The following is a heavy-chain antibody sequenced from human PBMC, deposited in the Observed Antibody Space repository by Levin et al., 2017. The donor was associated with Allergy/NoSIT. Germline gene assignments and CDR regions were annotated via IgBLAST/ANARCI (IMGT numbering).Heavy chain of an antibody. Sequence: PGGSLRLSCAASGFTFSSYAMTWVRRAPGKRLEWVSVISATSDIIYYADSVKGRFIISRDNSKNMVYLLMNSLSAEDTATYYCARDRTAIRFLFDPWGQGTVVTVSS. V-gene: IGHV3-23*01. CDR1: GFTFSSYA. CDR2: ISATSDII. D-gene: IGHD3-3*01. CDR3: ARDRTAIRFLFDP. J-gene: IGHJ5*02.